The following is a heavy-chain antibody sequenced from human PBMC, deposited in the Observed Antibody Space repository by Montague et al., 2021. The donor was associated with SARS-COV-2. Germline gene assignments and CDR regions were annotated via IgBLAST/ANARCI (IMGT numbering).Heavy chain of an antibody. D-gene: IGHD2-2*01. CDR3: ARELGYCSSTNCFHFDY. CDR2: IYSGST. Sequence: SETLSLTCTVSGGSINSSSYYWGWIRQPPGKGLEWIGSIYSGSTYYNPSLKSRVTISVDTSKNQFSLKLSSVTAADTAVFYCARELGYCSSTNCFHFDYGGQGTLVTVPS. V-gene: IGHV4-39*07. J-gene: IGHJ4*02. CDR1: GGSINSSSYY.